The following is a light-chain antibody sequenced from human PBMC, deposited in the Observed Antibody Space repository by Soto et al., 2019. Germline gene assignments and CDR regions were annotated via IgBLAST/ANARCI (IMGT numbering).Light chain of an antibody. Sequence: QAVVPQPPSASGTPGQRVSISCSGSSSNIGSNYVYWYQQLPGTAPKLLIYRSNQRPSGVPDRFSGSKSGTSASLAISGLRSEDEADYYCVAWDDSFSGWVFGGGTKLTVI. CDR1: SSNIGSNY. CDR2: RSN. CDR3: VAWDDSFSGWV. J-gene: IGLJ3*02. V-gene: IGLV1-47*01.